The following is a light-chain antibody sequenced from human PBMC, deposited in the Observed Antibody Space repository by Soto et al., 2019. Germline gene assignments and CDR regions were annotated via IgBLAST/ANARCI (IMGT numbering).Light chain of an antibody. CDR3: QQSSSPPRT. J-gene: IGKJ2*01. V-gene: IGKV1-39*01. CDR2: SAS. Sequence: DIQMAQSPSSLSASVGDRVTITCRASQNINICLNWYQQKPGKAPKVLIYSASSLQSGVPSRFSGSGSGTDFTLTISSLQPEDFATYYCQQSSSPPRTFGQGTKLEIK. CDR1: QNINIC.